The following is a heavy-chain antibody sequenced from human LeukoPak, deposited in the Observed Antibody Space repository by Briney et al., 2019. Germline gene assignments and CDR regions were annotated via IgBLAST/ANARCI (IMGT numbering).Heavy chain of an antibody. CDR2: ISSSSSYI. CDR1: GFIFSRYS. V-gene: IGHV3-21*01. Sequence: GVALRLSCAASGFIFSRYSMNWAPQAPGKGLEWGSVISSSSSYIYYADSVKGRFTISRDNAKNSLYLEMNSLRAEDTAVYYCARDPYGSGFRTIDVWGKGTTVTVSS. CDR3: ARDPYGSGFRTIDV. J-gene: IGHJ6*03. D-gene: IGHD3-10*01.